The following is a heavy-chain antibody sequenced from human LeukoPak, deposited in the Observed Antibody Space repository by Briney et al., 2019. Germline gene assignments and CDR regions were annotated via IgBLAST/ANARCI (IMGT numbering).Heavy chain of an antibody. Sequence: SETLSLTCTVSGGSVSSSNFYWAWIRQPPGKGLEWIGSIYYTGITFYNPSLKSRGTLSIDTSKNQFSLKLTSVTAADTAVYYCASPSLMSGEPSYFDFWGQGTLVSVSA. V-gene: IGHV4-39*07. CDR1: GGSVSSSNFY. CDR3: ASPSLMSGEPSYFDF. D-gene: IGHD4-17*01. J-gene: IGHJ4*02. CDR2: IYYTGIT.